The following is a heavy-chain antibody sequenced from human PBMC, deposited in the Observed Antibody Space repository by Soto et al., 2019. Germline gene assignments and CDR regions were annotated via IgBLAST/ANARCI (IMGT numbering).Heavy chain of an antibody. CDR2: INDSGDRT. V-gene: IGHV3-23*01. CDR3: AKDRTPFYGDDGGGYCDY. J-gene: IGHJ4*02. D-gene: IGHD4-17*01. CDR1: GFTFRSYA. Sequence: EVQLLESGGGLVQPGGSLRLSCVASGFTFRSYAMSWVRQAPGKGLEWVSSINDSGDRTYFAESVKGRFTISRDKSKNTLFLQMNSLRAEDTATYYCAKDRTPFYGDDGGGYCDYWGQGTLVTVSS.